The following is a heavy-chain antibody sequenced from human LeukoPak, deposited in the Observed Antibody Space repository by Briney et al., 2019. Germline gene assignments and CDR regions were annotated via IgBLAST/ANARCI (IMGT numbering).Heavy chain of an antibody. D-gene: IGHD4-23*01. Sequence: SETLSLTCTVSGGSISSGDYYWSWIRQPPGKGLEWIGYIYYSGSTYYNPSLKSRVTISVDTSKNQFSLKLSSVTAADTAVYYCASSRLDLVVTPKYAFDIWGQGTMVTVSS. CDR1: GGSISSGDYY. J-gene: IGHJ3*02. V-gene: IGHV4-30-4*01. CDR2: IYYSGST. CDR3: ASSRLDLVVTPKYAFDI.